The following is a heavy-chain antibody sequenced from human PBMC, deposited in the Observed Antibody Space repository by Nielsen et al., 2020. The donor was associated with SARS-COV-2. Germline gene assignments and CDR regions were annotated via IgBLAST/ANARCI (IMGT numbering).Heavy chain of an antibody. J-gene: IGHJ6*03. V-gene: IGHV4-34*01. CDR3: ARGVVVPAASMDV. Sequence: SETLSLTCAVYGGSFSGHYWSWIRQPPGKGLEWIGEINHSGSTNYNPSLKSRVTISVDTSKNQFSLKLSSVTAADTAVYYCARGVVVPAASMDVWGKGTTVTVSS. CDR1: GGSFSGHY. D-gene: IGHD2-2*01. CDR2: INHSGST.